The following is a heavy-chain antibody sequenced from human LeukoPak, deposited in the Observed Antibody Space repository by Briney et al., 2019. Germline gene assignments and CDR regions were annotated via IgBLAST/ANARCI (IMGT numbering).Heavy chain of an antibody. V-gene: IGHV3-48*04. CDR2: ISSSGSTI. Sequence: PGGSLRLSCAASGFTFSSYAMSWVRQAPGKGLEWVSYISSSGSTIYYADSVKGRFTISRDNAKNSLYLQMNSLRAEDTAVYYCARVGVGATDDDYWAREPWSPSPQ. CDR3: ARVGVGATDDDY. J-gene: IGHJ4*02. D-gene: IGHD1-26*01. CDR1: GFTFSSYA.